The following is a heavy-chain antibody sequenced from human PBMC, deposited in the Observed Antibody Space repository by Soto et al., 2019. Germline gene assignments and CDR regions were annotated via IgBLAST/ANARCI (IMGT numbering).Heavy chain of an antibody. CDR2: IDPEDGET. CDR3: ATRIGDMTTIQGYFEY. D-gene: IGHD6-13*01. CDR1: GFTLSDYY. Sequence: ASVKVSCKVSGFTLSDYYMHWIQQGPGKGPEWMGLIDPEDGETIYSRKFQGRVTITADTSTDTVYMEVTSLTSEDSAEYFCATRIGDMTTIQGYFEYWGQGVTVTVYS. J-gene: IGHJ4*02. V-gene: IGHV1-69-2*01.